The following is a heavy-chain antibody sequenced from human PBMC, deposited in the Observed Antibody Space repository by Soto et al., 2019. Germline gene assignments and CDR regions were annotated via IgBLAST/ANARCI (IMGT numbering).Heavy chain of an antibody. D-gene: IGHD6-13*01. CDR2: IIPILGIA. J-gene: IGHJ5*02. V-gene: IGHV1-69*02. Sequence: SVKVSCKASGGTFSSYTISSVQQAPGQGLEWMGRIIPILGIANYAQKFQGRVTITADKSTSTAYMELSSLRSEDTAVYYCARGLQPLLLNWFDPWGQATLVTVSS. CDR1: GGTFSSYT. CDR3: ARGLQPLLLNWFDP.